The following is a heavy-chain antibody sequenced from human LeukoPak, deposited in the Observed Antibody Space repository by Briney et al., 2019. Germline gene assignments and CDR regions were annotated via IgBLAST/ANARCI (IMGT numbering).Heavy chain of an antibody. CDR1: GYTFTGYY. CDR3: ARVNRYSSGSGFDY. J-gene: IGHJ4*02. D-gene: IGHD6-19*01. V-gene: IGHV1-2*02. Sequence: ASVKVSCKASGYTFTGYYMHWVRQAPGQGLEWMGWINPNSGGTNYAQKFQGRVTMTRNTSISTAYMELSSLRSEDTAVYYCARVNRYSSGSGFDYWGQGTLVTVSS. CDR2: INPNSGGT.